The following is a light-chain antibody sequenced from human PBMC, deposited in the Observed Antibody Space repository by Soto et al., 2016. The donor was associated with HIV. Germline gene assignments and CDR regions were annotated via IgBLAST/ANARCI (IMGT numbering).Light chain of an antibody. CDR3: QSVDSSGTYRV. CDR2: KDS. J-gene: IGLJ2*01. CDR1: ALPKQY. Sequence: SYELTQPPSVSVSPGQTARITCSGDALPKQYAYWYQQKPGQAPVLVIYKDSERPSGIPERFSGSSSGTTVTLTISGVQAEDEADYYCQSVDSSGTYRVFGGGTKPDRP. V-gene: IGLV3-25*03.